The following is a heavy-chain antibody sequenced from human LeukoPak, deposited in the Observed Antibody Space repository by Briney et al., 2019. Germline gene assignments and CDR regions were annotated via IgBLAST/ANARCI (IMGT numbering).Heavy chain of an antibody. CDR2: NGGST. Sequence: NGGSTYYANSVKGRFTISRDNSKNTLYLQMGSLRAEDMAVYYCARKWPNDSSGLGGAFDIWGQGTMVTVSS. CDR3: ARKWPNDSSGLGGAFDI. J-gene: IGHJ3*02. D-gene: IGHD6-19*01. V-gene: IGHV3-64*01.